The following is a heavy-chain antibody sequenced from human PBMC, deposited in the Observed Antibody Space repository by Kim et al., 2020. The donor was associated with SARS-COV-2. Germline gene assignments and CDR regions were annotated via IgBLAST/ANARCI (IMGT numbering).Heavy chain of an antibody. J-gene: IGHJ4*02. CDR2: ISAYNGNT. Sequence: ASVKVSCKASGYTFTSYGISWVRQAPGQGLEWMGWISAYNGNTNYAQKLQGRVTMTTDTSTSTAYMELRSLRSDDTAVYYCARESNYDFWSGYSIRYYFDYWGQGTLVTVSS. D-gene: IGHD3-3*01. CDR3: ARESNYDFWSGYSIRYYFDY. V-gene: IGHV1-18*04. CDR1: GYTFTSYG.